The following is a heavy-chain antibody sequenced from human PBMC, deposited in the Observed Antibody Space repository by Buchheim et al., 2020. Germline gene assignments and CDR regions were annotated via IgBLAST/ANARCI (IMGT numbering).Heavy chain of an antibody. D-gene: IGHD5-18*01. CDR3: ARHNHRGYSYGYDYFDY. J-gene: IGHJ4*02. CDR2: ISSSGSTI. V-gene: IGHV3-48*03. Sequence: EVQLVESGGGLVQPGGSLRLSCAASGFTFSSYEMNWVRQAPGKGLEWVSYISSSGSTIYYADSAKGRFTISRDNAKNSLYLQMNSLRAEDTAVYYCARHNHRGYSYGYDYFDYWGQGTL. CDR1: GFTFSSYE.